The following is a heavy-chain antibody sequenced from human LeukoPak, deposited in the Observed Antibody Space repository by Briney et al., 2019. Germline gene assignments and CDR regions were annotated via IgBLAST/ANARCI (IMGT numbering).Heavy chain of an antibody. D-gene: IGHD2-15*01. Sequence: ASVKVSCKASGYTFTGYYMHWVRQAPGQGLEWMGWINPNSGGTNYAQKFQGWVTMTRDTSISTAYMELSRLRSDDTAVYYCAREDCSGSSCWGDYYFDYWGQGTLVTVSS. CDR2: INPNSGGT. J-gene: IGHJ4*02. CDR3: AREDCSGSSCWGDYYFDY. V-gene: IGHV1-2*04. CDR1: GYTFTGYY.